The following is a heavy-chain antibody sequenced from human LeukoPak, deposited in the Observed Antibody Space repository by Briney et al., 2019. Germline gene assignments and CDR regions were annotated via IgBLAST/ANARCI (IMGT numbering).Heavy chain of an antibody. D-gene: IGHD1-1*01. Sequence: SETLSLTCAVYGGSFSGYYWSWIRQPPGKGLEWIGEINHSGSTNYNPSLKSRVTISVDTSKNQFSLKLSSATAADTAVYYCARGGWNKFDYWGQGTLVTVSS. J-gene: IGHJ4*02. CDR3: ARGGWNKFDY. CDR1: GGSFSGYY. CDR2: INHSGST. V-gene: IGHV4-34*01.